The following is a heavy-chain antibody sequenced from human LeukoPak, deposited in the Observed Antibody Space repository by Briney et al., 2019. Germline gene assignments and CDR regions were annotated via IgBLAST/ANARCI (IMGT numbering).Heavy chain of an antibody. J-gene: IGHJ4*02. CDR1: GFTVSSNY. CDR2: ISGSGYYS. Sequence: GGSLRLSCAASGFTVSSNYMSWVRQAPGKGLEWVSVISGSGYYSYYADSVKGRFTVSRDNSKTTLYLQMNGLRADDTAVYYCAKGGPTGSNYFDFWGQGTLVTVSS. CDR3: AKGGPTGSNYFDF. V-gene: IGHV3-23*01. D-gene: IGHD1-26*01.